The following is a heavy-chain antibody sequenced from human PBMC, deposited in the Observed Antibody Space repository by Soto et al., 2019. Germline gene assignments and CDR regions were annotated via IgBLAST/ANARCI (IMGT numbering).Heavy chain of an antibody. D-gene: IGHD1-1*01. Sequence: PSETLSLTGAVCGRAFNDFFGSWILEPPGKGLEWIGESTHSRRTNDNPSLKSRVTISVDTSKNQFSLNLSSVTAADTAVYYCARGTSTGTMSYWGQGTLVT. CDR3: ARGTSTGTMSY. V-gene: IGHV4-34*01. CDR1: GRAFNDFF. J-gene: IGHJ4*02. CDR2: STHSRRT.